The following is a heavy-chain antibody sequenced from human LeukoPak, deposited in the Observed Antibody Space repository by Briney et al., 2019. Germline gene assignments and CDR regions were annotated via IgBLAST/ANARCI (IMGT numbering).Heavy chain of an antibody. CDR1: GGTFSSYA. J-gene: IGHJ4*02. D-gene: IGHD1-26*01. V-gene: IGHV1-69*13. CDR2: IIPIFGTA. Sequence: SVKVSCKASGGTFSSYAISWVRQAPGQGLEWMGGIIPIFGTANYAQKFQGRVTITADESTSTAYMELSSLRSEDTAVYCCARAPYSGSRHAHHSVQDWGQGTLVTVSS. CDR3: ARAPYSGSRHAHHSVQD.